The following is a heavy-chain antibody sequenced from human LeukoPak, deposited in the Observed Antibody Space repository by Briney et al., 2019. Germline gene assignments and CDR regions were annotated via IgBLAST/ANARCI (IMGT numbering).Heavy chain of an antibody. J-gene: IGHJ4*02. V-gene: IGHV7-4-1*02. D-gene: IGHD2-2*01. CDR3: ARVQGYCSTTSCYPHY. CDR1: GYTLTNYA. CDR2: INTNTGNP. Sequence: GASVKVSCKASGYTLTNYALNWVRQAPGQGLEWMGWINTNTGNPTYAQGFTGRFVFSLDTSVNTAYLQISGLKAEDTAIYYCARVQGYCSTTSCYPHYWGQGTLVTVSS.